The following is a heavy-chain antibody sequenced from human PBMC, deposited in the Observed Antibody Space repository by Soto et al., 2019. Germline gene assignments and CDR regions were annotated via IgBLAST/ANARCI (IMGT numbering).Heavy chain of an antibody. CDR1: GFTFSSYA. D-gene: IGHD3-22*01. CDR3: AKDYYDSSGYSPYFDY. V-gene: IGHV3-23*01. CDR2: ISGSGGST. Sequence: PGGSLRLSCAASGFTFSSYAMSWVRQAPGKGLEWVSAISGSGGSTYYADSVKGRFTNSRDNSKNTLDLQMNSLRAEDTAVYYCAKDYYDSSGYSPYFDYWGQGTLVTVSS. J-gene: IGHJ4*02.